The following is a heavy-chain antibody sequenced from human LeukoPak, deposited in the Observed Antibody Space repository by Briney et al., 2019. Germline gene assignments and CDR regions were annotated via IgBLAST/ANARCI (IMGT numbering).Heavy chain of an antibody. V-gene: IGHV4-61*02. CDR1: GGSISSGSYY. CDR3: ARSSVLLWFGELLHNWFDP. J-gene: IGHJ5*02. CDR2: IYTSGST. D-gene: IGHD3-10*01. Sequence: SETLSLTCTVSGGSISSGSYYWSWIRQPAGKGLEWIGRIYTSGSTNYNPSLKSRVTISVDTSKNQFSLKLSSVTAADTAVYYCARSSVLLWFGELLHNWFDPWGQGTLVTVSS.